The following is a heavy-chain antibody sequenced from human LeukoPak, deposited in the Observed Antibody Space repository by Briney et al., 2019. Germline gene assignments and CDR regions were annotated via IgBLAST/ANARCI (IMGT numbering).Heavy chain of an antibody. V-gene: IGHV4-59*01. CDR1: GVSISSFY. J-gene: IGHJ4*02. CDR2: IYYSGST. CDR3: ARAGYGVGDTAHHYFDY. D-gene: IGHD1-26*01. Sequence: SETLSLTCTVSGVSISSFYWSWIRQPPGKGLECIGYIYYSGSTNYNPSLKSRVTLSVDTSKNQFPLKLSSVTAADTAVYYCARAGYGVGDTAHHYFDYWGQGTLVTVSS.